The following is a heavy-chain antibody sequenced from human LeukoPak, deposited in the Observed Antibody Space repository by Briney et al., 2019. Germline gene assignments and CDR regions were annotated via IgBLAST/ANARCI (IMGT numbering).Heavy chain of an antibody. Sequence: GGSPRLSCAASGFTFSSYAMHWVRQAPGKGLEWVAVISYDGSNKYYADSVKGRFTISRDNSKNTLYLQMNSLRAEDTAVYYCARDSYYDILTGYSPPLGFDYWGQGTLVTVSS. CDR2: ISYDGSNK. J-gene: IGHJ4*02. CDR1: GFTFSSYA. V-gene: IGHV3-30*04. CDR3: ARDSYYDILTGYSPPLGFDY. D-gene: IGHD3-9*01.